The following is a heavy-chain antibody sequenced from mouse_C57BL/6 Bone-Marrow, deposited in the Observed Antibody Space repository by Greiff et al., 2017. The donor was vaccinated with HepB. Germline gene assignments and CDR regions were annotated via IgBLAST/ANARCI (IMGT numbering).Heavy chain of an antibody. V-gene: IGHV3-6*01. Sequence: VQLKESGPGLVKPSQSLSLTCSVTGYSITSGYYWNWIRQFPGNKLEWMGYISYDGSNNYNPSLKNRISITRDTSKNQFFLKLNSVTTEDTATYYCAREGVPRVYAMDYWGQGTSVTVSS. CDR2: ISYDGSN. CDR3: AREGVPRVYAMDY. D-gene: IGHD6-1*01. J-gene: IGHJ4*01. CDR1: GYSITSGYY.